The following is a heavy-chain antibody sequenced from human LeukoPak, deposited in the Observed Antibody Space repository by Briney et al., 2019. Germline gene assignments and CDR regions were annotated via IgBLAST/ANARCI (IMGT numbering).Heavy chain of an antibody. V-gene: IGHV4-4*09. CDR1: GGSLTNYY. J-gene: IGHJ4*02. Sequence: SETLSLTCSVSGGSLTNYYWGWIRQPPGKGLEIIVSIHSHATTTYYSSLHSPLAISLDTSHLHFSPRLYSVTAPDTALYFCARLNFRACEALPFDSGGQGSLSTVSP. CDR2: IHSHATT. CDR3: ARLNFRACEALPFDS.